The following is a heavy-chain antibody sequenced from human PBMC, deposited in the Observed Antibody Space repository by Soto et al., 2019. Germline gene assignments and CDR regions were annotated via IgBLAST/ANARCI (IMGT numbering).Heavy chain of an antibody. CDR2: TYYRHST. CDR3: ARHDGHSGSLLGS. CDR1: GGTISSRGYY. J-gene: IGHJ5*01. V-gene: IGHV4-30-4*01. D-gene: IGHD1-26*01. Sequence: SETLSLPYTVSGGTISSRGYYCSWISQPPAQRLESTQHTYYRHSTYYNPSLKSRVTISVDTPKNQFSLTLSSVTAADTAVYYCARHDGHSGSLLGSWGQGTLVTVSS.